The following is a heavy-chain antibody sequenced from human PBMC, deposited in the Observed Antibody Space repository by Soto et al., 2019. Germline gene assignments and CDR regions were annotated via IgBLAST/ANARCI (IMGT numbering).Heavy chain of an antibody. V-gene: IGHV1-3*01. D-gene: IGHD2-2*01. J-gene: IGHJ5*02. CDR3: ARGIATGQLDP. CDR1: GYTFTRYT. CDR2: INPDNGNT. Sequence: ASVKVSCKASGYTFTRYTMNWVRQAPGQRLEWMGWINPDNGNTKSSQKFQDRVIITRDTSASTAYMDLSSLRSEDAAVYYCARGIATGQLDPWGQGTLVTVYS.